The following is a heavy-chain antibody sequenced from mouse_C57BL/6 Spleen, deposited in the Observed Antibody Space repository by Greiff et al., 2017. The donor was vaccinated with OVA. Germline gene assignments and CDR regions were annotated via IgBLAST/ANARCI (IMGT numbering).Heavy chain of an antibody. CDR1: GYTFTSYW. V-gene: IGHV1-55*01. CDR2: IYPGSGST. CDR3: ARSTTVVANYFDD. Sequence: QVQLQQPGAELVKPGASVKMSCKASGYTFTSYWITWVKQRPGQGLEWIGDIYPGSGSTNYNEKFKSKATMTVDTSSSTAYMQLSSLNSEDSDVYYCARSTTVVANYFDDWGQGTTLTVSS. J-gene: IGHJ2*01. D-gene: IGHD1-1*01.